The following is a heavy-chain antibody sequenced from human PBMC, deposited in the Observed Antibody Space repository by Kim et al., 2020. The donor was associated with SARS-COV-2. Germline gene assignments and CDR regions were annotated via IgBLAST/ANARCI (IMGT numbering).Heavy chain of an antibody. D-gene: IGHD3-10*01. Sequence: GGSLRLSCAASELTFSRYSMNWVRQAPGKGREWVSTISRNSDYIYYADSVEGRFTISRDNAKNSLYLQMNSLRADDTAMYYCARDLSLGRPGGFDYWGQGTLVTVSS. CDR3: ARDLSLGRPGGFDY. CDR2: ISRNSDYI. CDR1: ELTFSRYS. J-gene: IGHJ4*02. V-gene: IGHV3-21*01.